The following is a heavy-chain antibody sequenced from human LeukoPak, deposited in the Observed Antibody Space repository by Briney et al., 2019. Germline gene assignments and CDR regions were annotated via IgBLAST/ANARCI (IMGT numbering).Heavy chain of an antibody. CDR3: VKSIIVVLATNYFDC. CDR1: GFTFSSYA. V-gene: IGHV3-23*01. D-gene: IGHD5-12*01. CDR2: ISGSGGST. Sequence: GGSLRLSCAASGFTFSSYAMSWVRQAPGKGLELVSIISGSGGSTYYADSVKGRFTISRDNSKNTLFLQMNSLRAEDTAIYYCVKSIIVVLATNYFDCWGQGTPVAVSS. J-gene: IGHJ4*02.